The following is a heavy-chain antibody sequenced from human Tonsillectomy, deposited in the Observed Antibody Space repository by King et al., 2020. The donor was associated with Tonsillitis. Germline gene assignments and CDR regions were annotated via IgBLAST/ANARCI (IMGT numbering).Heavy chain of an antibody. Sequence: LQLQESGPGLVKHSETLSLTCTVSGGSISSTSFYWGWIRQPPGKGLEWIGSILYSGSTYYDPSLKSRVTISVDTSKNQFSLKLRSVTAADTAVYYCARHRLLNWFDRWGKGTLVTVSS. CDR1: GGSISSTSFY. D-gene: IGHD2/OR15-2a*01. J-gene: IGHJ5*02. CDR2: ILYSGST. CDR3: ARHRLLNWFDR. V-gene: IGHV4-39*01.